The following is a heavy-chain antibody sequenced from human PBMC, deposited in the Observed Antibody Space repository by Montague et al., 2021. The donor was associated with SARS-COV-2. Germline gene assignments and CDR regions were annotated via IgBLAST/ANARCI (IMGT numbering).Heavy chain of an antibody. D-gene: IGHD3-3*01. CDR2: IYYSGNT. J-gene: IGHJ4*02. CDR3: ANMGVGRITIFGVVSRGGLDY. V-gene: IGHV4-39*01. CDR1: GGSISSSSYY. Sequence: SETLSLTCTVSGGSISSSSYYWGWIRQLPGKGLEWIGNIYYSGNTYYNPSLKSRVTISVDTSKNQFSLKLSSVTAADTAVYYCANMGVGRITIFGVVSRGGLDYWGQGTLVTVSS.